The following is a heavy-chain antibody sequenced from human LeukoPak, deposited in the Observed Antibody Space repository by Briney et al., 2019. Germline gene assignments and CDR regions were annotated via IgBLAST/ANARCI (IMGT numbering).Heavy chain of an antibody. V-gene: IGHV3-23*01. CDR3: AKGSYYDSSGSFYFDY. CDR1: GFTFNSYV. D-gene: IGHD3-22*01. Sequence: PGGSLRLSCAASGFTFNSYVMSWVRQAPGKGLEWVSAINGGGGNTYYADSVKGRFTISRDNSKNTLYVQVNSLGTEDTAAYYCAKGSYYDSSGSFYFDYWGQGTLVTVSS. J-gene: IGHJ4*02. CDR2: INGGGGNT.